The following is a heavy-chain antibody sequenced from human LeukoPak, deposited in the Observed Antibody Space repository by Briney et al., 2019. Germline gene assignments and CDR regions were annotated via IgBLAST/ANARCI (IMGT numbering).Heavy chain of an antibody. CDR1: GGTFSSYA. D-gene: IGHD3-10*01. CDR2: ITPIFGTA. CDR3: AREGAYGNFDY. V-gene: IGHV1-69*06. J-gene: IGHJ4*02. Sequence: GASVKVSCKASGGTFSSYAISWVRQAPGQGLEWMGGITPIFGTANYAQKFQGRVTITADKSTSTAYMELSSLRSEDTAVYYCAREGAYGNFDYWGQGTLVTVSS.